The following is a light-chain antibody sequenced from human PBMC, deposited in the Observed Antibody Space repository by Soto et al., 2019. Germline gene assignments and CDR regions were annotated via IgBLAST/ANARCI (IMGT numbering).Light chain of an antibody. CDR1: QNVGTY. J-gene: IGKJ3*01. CDR2: DAS. V-gene: IGKV3-11*01. Sequence: EIVLTQSPATLSLSPGDRATLYCRASQNVGTYLAWYQHKPGQTPRLDIYDASARASGIPARFSGRGSWTDFTLTISNLEPEDFAVYYCQQHSNWPPFTFGPGTKVDIK. CDR3: QQHSNWPPFT.